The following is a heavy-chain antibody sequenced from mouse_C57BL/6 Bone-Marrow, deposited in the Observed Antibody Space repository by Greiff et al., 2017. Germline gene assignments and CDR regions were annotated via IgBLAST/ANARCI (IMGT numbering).Heavy chain of an antibody. J-gene: IGHJ1*03. Sequence: QVQLQQPGAELVKPGASVKLSCKASGYTFTSYWMHWVKQRPGQGLEWIGMIHPNSGSTNYNEKFKSKATLTVDKSSSTAYMQLSSLTSEDSAVYYCARGEITTVPWYDDVWGTGTTVTVSS. CDR3: ARGEITTVPWYDDV. V-gene: IGHV1-64*01. CDR2: IHPNSGST. CDR1: GYTFTSYW. D-gene: IGHD1-1*01.